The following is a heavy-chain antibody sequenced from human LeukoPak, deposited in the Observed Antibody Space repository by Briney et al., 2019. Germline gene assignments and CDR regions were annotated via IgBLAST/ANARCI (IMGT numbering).Heavy chain of an antibody. D-gene: IGHD5-24*01. CDR1: GYTFTSYY. V-gene: IGHV1-46*01. J-gene: IGHJ6*03. CDR3: ARGAAATMEDDYYYYMDV. Sequence: ASVKVSCKASGYTFTSYYMHWVRQAPGQGLEWMGIINPSGGSTSDAQKFQGRVTMTRDMSTSTVYMELSSLRSEDPAVYYCARGAAATMEDDYYYYMDVWGKGTTVTVSS. CDR2: INPSGGST.